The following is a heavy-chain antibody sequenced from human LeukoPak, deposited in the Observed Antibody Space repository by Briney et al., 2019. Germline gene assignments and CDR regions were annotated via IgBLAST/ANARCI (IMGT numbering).Heavy chain of an antibody. D-gene: IGHD6-19*01. Sequence: SETLSLTCTVSGGSINSYYWSWIRQPPGKGLEWIGYIYYSGGTNYNPSLKSRVTISVDTSKYQFSLKLSSVTAADTAVYYCARHSGYSSGWSIDYWGQGTLVTVSS. CDR1: GGSINSYY. V-gene: IGHV4-59*01. J-gene: IGHJ4*02. CDR3: ARHSGYSSGWSIDY. CDR2: IYYSGGT.